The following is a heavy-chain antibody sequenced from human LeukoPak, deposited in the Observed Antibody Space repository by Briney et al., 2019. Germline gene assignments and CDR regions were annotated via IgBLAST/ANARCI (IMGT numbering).Heavy chain of an antibody. J-gene: IGHJ4*02. CDR2: LYSDGNT. Sequence: PGGSLRLSCAASGFTVITNDMTWVRQAPGKGREWVSVLYSDGNTKYADSVQGRFTISRDNSKNTLYLEMNSLSPADTAVYYCARGVEPLAANTLAYWGQGTLVTVSS. CDR1: GFTVITND. CDR3: ARGVEPLAANTLAY. D-gene: IGHD1-14*01. V-gene: IGHV3-53*01.